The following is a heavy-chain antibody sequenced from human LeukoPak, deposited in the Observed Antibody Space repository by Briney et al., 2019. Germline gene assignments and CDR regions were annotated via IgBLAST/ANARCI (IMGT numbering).Heavy chain of an antibody. CDR3: ARRYSRGWTSRYYFDY. J-gene: IGHJ4*02. Sequence: GASVKDSCKDSGYTFTGYYMHWVRQAPGQGLEWMGWINPNSGGTNYAQKFQGRVTMTRDTSISTAYMELSRLRSDDTAVYYCARRYSRGWTSRYYFDYWGQGTLVTVSS. CDR2: INPNSGGT. D-gene: IGHD6-19*01. CDR1: GYTFTGYY. V-gene: IGHV1-2*02.